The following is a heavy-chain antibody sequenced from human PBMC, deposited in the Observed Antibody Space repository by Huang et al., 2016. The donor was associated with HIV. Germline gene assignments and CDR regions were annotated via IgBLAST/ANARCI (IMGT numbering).Heavy chain of an antibody. CDR2: MSVYKGNQ. CDR3: ARGGGIQLWLLGYYYMDV. CDR1: GYTFSSFG. J-gene: IGHJ6*03. Sequence: QVQLVQSGAEVKKPGASVKVSCKASGYTFSSFGISWGRQGPGQGLEWVGWMSVYKGNQKLAQKFQGRLTMTTDTSTSTAYMELRSLRSYDTAVYYCARGGGIQLWLLGYYYMDVWGNGTTVTVSS. D-gene: IGHD5-18*01. V-gene: IGHV1-18*01.